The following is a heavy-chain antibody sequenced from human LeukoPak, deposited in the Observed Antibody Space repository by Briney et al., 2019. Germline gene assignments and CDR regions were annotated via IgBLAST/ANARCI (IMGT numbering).Heavy chain of an antibody. CDR2: ISHTSDTI. CDR3: ARLSYYDGSGYQSVPH. D-gene: IGHD3-22*01. Sequence: PGGSLRFSCAASGFTFSGYEMNWVRQAPGKGLECIAYISHTSDTINYADSVKGQFTISRDNAKNSLYLQMNSLRADDTAVYYCARLSYYDGSGYQSVPHWGQGTLVTVSS. CDR1: GFTFSGYE. J-gene: IGHJ1*01. V-gene: IGHV3-48*03.